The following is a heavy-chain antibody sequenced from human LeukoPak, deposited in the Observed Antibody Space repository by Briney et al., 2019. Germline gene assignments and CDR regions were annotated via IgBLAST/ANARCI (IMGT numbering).Heavy chain of an antibody. CDR3: AKEEWLGKMNYFDY. J-gene: IGHJ4*02. V-gene: IGHV3-23*01. Sequence: GGSLRLSCAASGFTFNNFAMTWVRQAPGKGLEWVSAISVSGGSTYYADSVKGRFTISRDNSKNTLYLQMNSLRAEDTAVYYCAKEEWLGKMNYFDYWGQGTLVTVSS. CDR1: GFTFNNFA. D-gene: IGHD3-3*01. CDR2: ISVSGGST.